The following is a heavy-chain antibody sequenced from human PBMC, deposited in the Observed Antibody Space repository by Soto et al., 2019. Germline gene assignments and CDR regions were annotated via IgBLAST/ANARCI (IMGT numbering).Heavy chain of an antibody. J-gene: IGHJ4*02. V-gene: IGHV3-30-3*01. D-gene: IGHD1-26*01. Sequence: QPGGSLRLSCAASGFTFSSYAMHWVRQAPGKGLEWVAVISYDGSNKYYADSVKGRFTISRDNSKNTLYLQMNSLRAEDTAVYYCASSGVGAYYFDYWGQGTLVTVSS. CDR2: ISYDGSNK. CDR3: ASSGVGAYYFDY. CDR1: GFTFSSYA.